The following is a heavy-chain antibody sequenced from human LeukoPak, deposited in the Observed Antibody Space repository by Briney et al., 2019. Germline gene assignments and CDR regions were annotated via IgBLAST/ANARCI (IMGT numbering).Heavy chain of an antibody. CDR1: GGSFSGYY. CDR2: INHSGST. D-gene: IGHD6-13*01. Sequence: SETLSHTRAVYGGSFSGYYWSWIRQPPGKGLEWIGEINHSGSTNYNPSLKSRVTISVDKSKNQFSLKLSSVTAADTAVYYCARGVRYSSSWYNDGWGQGTLVTVSS. V-gene: IGHV4-34*01. J-gene: IGHJ4*02. CDR3: ARGVRYSSSWYNDG.